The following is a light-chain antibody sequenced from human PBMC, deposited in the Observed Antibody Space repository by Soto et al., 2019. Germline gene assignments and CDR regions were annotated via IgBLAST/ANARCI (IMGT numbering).Light chain of an antibody. J-gene: IGLJ1*01. V-gene: IGLV1-40*01. CDR2: GNS. CDR3: QSYDSSLSGYV. CDR1: SSNIGAGYD. Sequence: QSVLTQPPSVSGAPRQRVTISCTGSSSNIGAGYDVHWYQQLPGTAPKLLIYGNSNRPSGVPDRFSGSKSGTSASLAITGVPAEDEADYYCQSYDSSLSGYVFGPGTKLTVL.